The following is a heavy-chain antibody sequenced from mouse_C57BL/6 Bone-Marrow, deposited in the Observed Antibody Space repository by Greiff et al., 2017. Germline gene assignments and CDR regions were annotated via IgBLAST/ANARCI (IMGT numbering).Heavy chain of an antibody. D-gene: IGHD2-2*01. CDR2: IRSKSNNYAT. CDR3: VRFLYGYYYAMDY. V-gene: IGHV10-1*01. J-gene: IGHJ4*01. CDR1: GFSFNTYA. Sequence: EVQGVESGGGLVQPKGSLKLSCAASGFSFNTYAMNWVRQAPGKGLEWVARIRSKSNNYATYYADSVKDRFTISRDDSESMLYLQVNNLKTEDTAMYYCVRFLYGYYYAMDYWGQGTSVTVSS.